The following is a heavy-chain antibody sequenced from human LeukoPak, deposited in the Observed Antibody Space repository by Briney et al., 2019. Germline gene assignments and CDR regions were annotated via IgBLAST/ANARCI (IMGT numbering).Heavy chain of an antibody. Sequence: GASLRLSCVAPGSTFSNYAMSWVRQAPGKGLEWVSAITGSGTSTYYADSLKGRFTISRDNSKNTVFLQMNSLRHEDSAIYYCVIWGDYDVLTGYYVPDYWGQGTLVTVSS. CDR3: VIWGDYDVLTGYYVPDY. V-gene: IGHV3-23*01. CDR1: GSTFSNYA. D-gene: IGHD3-9*01. CDR2: ITGSGTST. J-gene: IGHJ4*02.